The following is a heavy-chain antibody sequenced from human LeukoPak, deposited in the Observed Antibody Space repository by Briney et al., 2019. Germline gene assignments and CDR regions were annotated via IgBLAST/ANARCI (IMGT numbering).Heavy chain of an antibody. D-gene: IGHD3-22*01. V-gene: IGHV3-7*01. Sequence: PGGSLRLSCAASGFTFSSYWMSWVRQAPGKGLEWVANIKQDGSEKYYVDSVKGRFTISRDNAKNSLYLQMNSLRAEDTAVYYCARWGDYYDSSGYYYGGHWFDPWGQGTLVTVSS. CDR1: GFTFSSYW. CDR2: IKQDGSEK. CDR3: ARWGDYYDSSGYYYGGHWFDP. J-gene: IGHJ5*02.